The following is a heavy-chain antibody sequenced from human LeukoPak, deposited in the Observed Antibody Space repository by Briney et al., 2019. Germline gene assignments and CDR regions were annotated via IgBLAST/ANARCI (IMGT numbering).Heavy chain of an antibody. CDR3: AREARGYNYGYDELDY. Sequence: GRSLRLSCAGSGINFRSYGMHWVRQAPGKGLEWVAVISHDGSNKHYADSVKGRFTISRDNSKSTLYLQMNSLRVEDTAVYYCAREARGYNYGYDELDYWGQGTLVTVSS. V-gene: IGHV3-30*03. D-gene: IGHD5-18*01. CDR1: GINFRSYG. CDR2: ISHDGSNK. J-gene: IGHJ4*02.